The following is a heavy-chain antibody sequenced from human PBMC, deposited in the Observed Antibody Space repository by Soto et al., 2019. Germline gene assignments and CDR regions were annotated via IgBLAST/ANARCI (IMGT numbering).Heavy chain of an antibody. CDR1: GGSISSGGYY. CDR2: IYYSGST. J-gene: IGHJ4*02. Sequence: SETLSLTCTVSGGSISSGGYYWSWIRQHPGKGLEWIGYIYYSGSTYYNPSLKSRVTISVDTSKNQFSLKLSSVTAADTAVYYCARVGLVPTEGDFDYWGQGTLVTVSS. CDR3: ARVGLVPTEGDFDY. V-gene: IGHV4-31*03. D-gene: IGHD6-6*01.